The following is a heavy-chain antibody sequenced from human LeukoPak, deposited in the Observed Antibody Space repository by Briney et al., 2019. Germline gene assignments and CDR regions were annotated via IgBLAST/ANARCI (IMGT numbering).Heavy chain of an antibody. Sequence: SQTLSLTCTVSGGSISSGSYYWSWIRQPAGKGLEWIGRIYTSGSTNYNPSLKSRVTISVDTSKNQFSLKLSSVTAADTAVYYCARESYDSSGYFPSLHDYWGQGTLVTVSS. D-gene: IGHD3-22*01. V-gene: IGHV4-61*02. CDR3: ARESYDSSGYFPSLHDY. CDR2: IYTSGST. J-gene: IGHJ4*02. CDR1: GGSISSGSYY.